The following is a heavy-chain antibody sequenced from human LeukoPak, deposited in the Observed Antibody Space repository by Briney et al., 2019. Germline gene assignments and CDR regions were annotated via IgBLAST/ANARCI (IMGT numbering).Heavy chain of an antibody. CDR1: GGTFSSYA. D-gene: IGHD3-22*01. CDR2: IIPIFGIA. Sequence: ASVKVSCKASGGTFSSYAISWVRQAPGQGLEWMGGIIPIFGIANYAQKFQGRVTITADKSTSTAYMELSSLRSEDTAVYYCARDKSGGGYYYEDVVYFDYWGQETLVTVSS. J-gene: IGHJ4*02. CDR3: ARDKSGGGYYYEDVVYFDY. V-gene: IGHV1-69*10.